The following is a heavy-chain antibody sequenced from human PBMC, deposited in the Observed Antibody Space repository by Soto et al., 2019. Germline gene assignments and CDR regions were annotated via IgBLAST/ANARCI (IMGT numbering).Heavy chain of an antibody. CDR2: INHSGST. D-gene: IGHD3-3*01. J-gene: IGHJ3*02. V-gene: IGHV4-34*01. CDR3: ARGXVLRFLEWLFPHDAFDI. CDR1: GGSFSCYY. Sequence: PSETLSLTCAVYGGSFSCYYWSWIRQPPGKGLEWIGEINHSGSTNYNPSLKSRVTISVDTSKNQFSLKLSSVTAADTAVYYCARGXVLRFLEWLFPHDAFDIWGQGTMVTVSS.